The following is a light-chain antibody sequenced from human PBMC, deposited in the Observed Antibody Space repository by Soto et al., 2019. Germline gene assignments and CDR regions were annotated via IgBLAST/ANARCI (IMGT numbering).Light chain of an antibody. CDR3: CSYAGSYGWV. Sequence: QSALTQPRSVSGSPGQSVTISCTGTSSDVGGYNYVSWYQQHPGKAPKLMIYDVSKRPSGVPDRFSGSKSGNTASPTISGLQAEDEADYYCCSYAGSYGWVFGGGTKLTVL. V-gene: IGLV2-11*01. J-gene: IGLJ3*02. CDR1: SSDVGGYNY. CDR2: DVS.